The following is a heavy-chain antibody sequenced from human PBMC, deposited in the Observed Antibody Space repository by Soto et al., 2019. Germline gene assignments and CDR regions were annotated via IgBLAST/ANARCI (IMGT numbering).Heavy chain of an antibody. CDR1: GFTFSGSA. J-gene: IGHJ6*02. CDR3: TSPEGYYYGSWIPNPDYYGMDV. V-gene: IGHV3-73*02. CDR2: IRSKANSYAT. D-gene: IGHD3-10*01. Sequence: EVQLVESGGGLVQPGGSLKLSCAASGFTFSGSAMHWVRQASGKGLEWVGRIRSKANSYATAYAASVKGRFTISRDDSKNTAYLQMNSLKTEDTAVYYCTSPEGYYYGSWIPNPDYYGMDVWGQGTTVTVSS.